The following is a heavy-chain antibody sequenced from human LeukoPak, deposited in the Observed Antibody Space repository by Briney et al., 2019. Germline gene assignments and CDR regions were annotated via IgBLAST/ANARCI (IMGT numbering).Heavy chain of an antibody. J-gene: IGHJ6*03. D-gene: IGHD3-10*01. V-gene: IGHV3-43*01. CDR1: GFTFNDYT. CDR3: AKDPSYRNYYYYYMDV. Sequence: GGSERLSCAASGFTFNDYTMHWVRQAPGKGLEWISLIGWDGATTYYADSVRGRFTISRDSSKNSLYLQMNSLRTEDTALYYCAKDPSYRNYYYYYMDVWGKGTTVTVSS. CDR2: IGWDGATT.